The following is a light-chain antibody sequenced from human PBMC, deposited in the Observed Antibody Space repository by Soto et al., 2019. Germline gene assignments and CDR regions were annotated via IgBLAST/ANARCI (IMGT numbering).Light chain of an antibody. CDR1: RSVSSSF. CDR2: GAS. Sequence: EIVLAQSPGTLSLSPGESATLSCRASRSVSSSFLAWYQQKAGQAPRRLIYGASRRATGIPDRFSGSGSGTDYTLTISRLDPEDFAVYYCHQYVSSPWAFGQGTKVEI. V-gene: IGKV3-20*01. J-gene: IGKJ1*01. CDR3: HQYVSSPWA.